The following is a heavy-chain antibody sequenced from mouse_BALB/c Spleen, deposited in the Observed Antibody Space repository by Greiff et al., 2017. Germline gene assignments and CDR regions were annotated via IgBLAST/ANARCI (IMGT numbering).Heavy chain of an antibody. D-gene: IGHD2-1*01. CDR2: IDPENGDT. J-gene: IGHJ3*01. CDR3: SYGNYGFAY. V-gene: IGHV14-4*02. Sequence: VQLQQSGAELVRSGASVKLSCTASGFNIKDYYMHWVKQRPEQGLEWIGWIDPENGDTEYAPKFSGKATMTADTSSNTAYLQLSSLTSEATSVYYSSYGNYGFAYWGQGTLVTVSA. CDR1: GFNIKDYY.